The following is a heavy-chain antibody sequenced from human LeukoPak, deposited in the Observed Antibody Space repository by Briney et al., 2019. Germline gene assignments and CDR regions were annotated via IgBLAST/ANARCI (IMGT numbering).Heavy chain of an antibody. D-gene: IGHD3-10*01. CDR3: ARRGPLLWFGESVDEGYYFDY. Sequence: GESLKISRKGSGYSFTSYWIGWVRQMPGKGLEWMGIIYPGDSDTRYSPPFQGQVTISADKSVSTAYLQWSSLKASDTAMYYCARRGPLLWFGESVDEGYYFDYWGQGTLVTVSS. CDR2: IYPGDSDT. J-gene: IGHJ4*02. V-gene: IGHV5-51*01. CDR1: GYSFTSYW.